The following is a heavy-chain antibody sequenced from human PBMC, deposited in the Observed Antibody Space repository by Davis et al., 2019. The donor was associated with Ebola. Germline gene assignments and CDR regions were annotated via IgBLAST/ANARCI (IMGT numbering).Heavy chain of an antibody. CDR3: ARGGPGPRFLEWFSFDN. CDR2: IKTDGSEM. D-gene: IGHD3-3*01. J-gene: IGHJ4*02. CDR1: GFTFSNYG. V-gene: IGHV3-7*03. Sequence: GGSLRLSCVASGFTFSNYGMHWVRQAPGKGLEWVANIKTDGSEMYYVDSVKGRFTISRDNSNNRLYVQMNSLRAEDTAMYYCARGGPGPRFLEWFSFDNWGQGTLVTVSS.